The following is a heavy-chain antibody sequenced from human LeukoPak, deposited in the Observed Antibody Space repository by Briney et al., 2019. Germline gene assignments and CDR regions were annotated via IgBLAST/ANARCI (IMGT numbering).Heavy chain of an antibody. J-gene: IGHJ3*02. Sequence: ASVKVSCKASGYTFTSYGISWVRQAPGQGLEWMGWISAYNGNTNYAQKFQGRVTITADESTSTAYMELSSLRSEDTAVYYCARDHPYSAGAFDIWGQGTMVTVSS. CDR2: ISAYNGNT. D-gene: IGHD2-21*01. V-gene: IGHV1-18*01. CDR1: GYTFTSYG. CDR3: ARDHPYSAGAFDI.